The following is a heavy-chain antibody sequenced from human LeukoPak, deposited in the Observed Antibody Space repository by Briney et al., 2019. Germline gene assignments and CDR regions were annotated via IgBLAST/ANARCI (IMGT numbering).Heavy chain of an antibody. CDR1: GFTFSSYA. CDR3: AKGAYYDSSGYWNYYYMDV. Sequence: GGSLRLSCAASGFTFSSYAMSWVRQAPGKGLEWVSAISGSGGSTYYADSVKGRFTISRDNSKNTLYLQMNSLRAEDTAVYYCAKGAYYDSSGYWNYYYMDVWGKGTTVTISS. V-gene: IGHV3-23*01. D-gene: IGHD3-22*01. J-gene: IGHJ6*03. CDR2: ISGSGGST.